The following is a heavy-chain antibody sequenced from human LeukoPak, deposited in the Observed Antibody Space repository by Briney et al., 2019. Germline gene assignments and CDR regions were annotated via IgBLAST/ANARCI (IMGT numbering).Heavy chain of an antibody. CDR2: IIPIFGTA. J-gene: IGHJ4*02. V-gene: IGHV1-69*13. D-gene: IGHD5-12*01. CDR1: GGTFSSYA. CDR3: ATRRGKRGYSGYDSVGFGY. Sequence: SVKVSCTASGGTFSSYAISWVRQAPGQGLEWMGGIIPIFGTANYAQKFQGRVTITADESTSTAYMELSSLRSEDTAVYYCATRRGKRGYSGYDSVGFGYWGQGTLVTVSS.